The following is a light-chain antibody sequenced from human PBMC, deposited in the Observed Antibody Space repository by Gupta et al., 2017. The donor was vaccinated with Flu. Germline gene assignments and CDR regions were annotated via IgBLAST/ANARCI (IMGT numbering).Light chain of an antibody. CDR1: SLDIGTYNY. Sequence: SGLPQPPSVPGPPGQSITISCTGTSLDIGTYNYVSWYQQHPGKAPKLMIYEVTNRPSGVSNRFSGSKFGNTASLTISGLQGEDEAHYYCTSFTTSSTWVFGGGTKMTVL. CDR2: EVT. J-gene: IGLJ3*02. V-gene: IGLV2-14*03. CDR3: TSFTTSSTWV.